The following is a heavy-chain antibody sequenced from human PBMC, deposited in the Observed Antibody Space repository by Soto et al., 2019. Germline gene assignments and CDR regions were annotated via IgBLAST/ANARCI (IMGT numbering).Heavy chain of an antibody. CDR1: GGSITSYF. J-gene: IGHJ4*02. D-gene: IGHD1-26*01. V-gene: IGHV4-59*01. CDR3: ARDQNGSPYFDY. CDR2: VFHSGIT. Sequence: QVKLQDSGPGLVKPSETLSLTCTFSGGSITSYFGSWIRQPPGKGLEGIGYVFHSGITGYNPSLKSRVTISVDASKNLFSLNLISVTAADTAVYYCARDQNGSPYFDYWGQGTLVTVSS.